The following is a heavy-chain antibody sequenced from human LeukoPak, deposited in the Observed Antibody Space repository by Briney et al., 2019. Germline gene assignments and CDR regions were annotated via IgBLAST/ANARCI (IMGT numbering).Heavy chain of an antibody. CDR2: IGTAGDT. V-gene: IGHV3-13*01. D-gene: IGHD1-26*01. CDR1: GFTFSSYD. J-gene: IGHJ3*02. CDR3: ARGSGSYYGPDNDAFDI. Sequence: GGSLRLSCAASGFTFSSYDMHWVRQATGKGLEWVSAIGTAGDTYYPGSVKGRFTISRENAKNSLYLQVNSLRAGDTAVYYCARGSGSYYGPDNDAFDIWGQGTMVTVSS.